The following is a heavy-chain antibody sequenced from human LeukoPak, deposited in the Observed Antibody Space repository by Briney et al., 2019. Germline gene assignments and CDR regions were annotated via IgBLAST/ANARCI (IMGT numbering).Heavy chain of an antibody. CDR3: ARSYSSGWNDWYFDL. Sequence: GESLKISCKGSGYSFTSYWIGWVRQMPGKGLEWMGIIYPGDSDTRYSPPFQGQVILSADKSISTAYLQFSSLKASDTGMYYCARSYSSGWNDWYFDLWGRATRVTVPS. D-gene: IGHD6-19*01. CDR1: GYSFTSYW. V-gene: IGHV5-51*01. CDR2: IYPGDSDT. J-gene: IGHJ2*01.